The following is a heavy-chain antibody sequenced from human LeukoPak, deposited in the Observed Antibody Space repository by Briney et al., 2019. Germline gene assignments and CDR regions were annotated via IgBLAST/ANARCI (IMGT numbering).Heavy chain of an antibody. J-gene: IGHJ3*02. CDR3: ARDCWCSSTSCYGVGSGGSCYSGPFDI. V-gene: IGHV4-38-2*02. CDR2: IYHSGST. CDR1: GYSISSGYY. Sequence: PSETLSLTCAVSGYSISSGYYWGWIRQPPGKGLEWIGSIYHSGSTYYNPSLKSRVTISVDTSKNQFSLKLSSVTAADTAVYYRARDCWCSSTSCYGVGSGGSCYSGPFDIWGQGTMVTVSS. D-gene: IGHD2-15*01.